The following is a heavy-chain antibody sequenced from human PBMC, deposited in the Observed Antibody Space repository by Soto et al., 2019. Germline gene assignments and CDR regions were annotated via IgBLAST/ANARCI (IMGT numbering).Heavy chain of an antibody. CDR3: ASSGGGYYDSSGYYSCFDY. J-gene: IGHJ4*02. V-gene: IGHV4-39*07. CDR1: GGSISSSSYY. D-gene: IGHD3-22*01. CDR2: IYYSGST. Sequence: SETLSLTCTVSGGSISSSSYYWGWIRQPPGKGLEWIGSIYYSGSTYYNPSLKSRVTISVDTSKNTLYLQMNSLRAEDTAVYYCASSGGGYYDSSGYYSCFDYWGQGTLVTVSS.